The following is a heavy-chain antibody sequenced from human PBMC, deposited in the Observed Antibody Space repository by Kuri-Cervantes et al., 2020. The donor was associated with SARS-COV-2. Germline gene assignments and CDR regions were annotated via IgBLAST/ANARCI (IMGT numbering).Heavy chain of an antibody. CDR2: IYYSGST. CDR3: ARGVGSTPAAKPVGYFDY. V-gene: IGHV4-59*05. D-gene: IGHD2-2*02. CDR1: GGSISSYY. J-gene: IGHJ4*02. Sequence: GSLRLSCTVSGGSISSYYWSWIRQPAGKGLEWIGSIYYSGSTYYNPSLKSRVTISVDTSKNQFSLKLSSVTAADTAVYYCARGVGSTPAAKPVGYFDYWGQGTLVTVSS.